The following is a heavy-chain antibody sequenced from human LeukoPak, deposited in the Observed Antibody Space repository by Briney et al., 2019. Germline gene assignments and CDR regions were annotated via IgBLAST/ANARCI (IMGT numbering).Heavy chain of an antibody. V-gene: IGHV4-34*01. CDR2: INHSGST. CDR3: ARGRHYYDSSGYYYGFDY. J-gene: IGHJ4*02. Sequence: PSETLSLTCTVYGGSFSGYYWSWIRQPPGKGLEWIGEINHSGSTNYNPSLKSRVTISVDTSKNQFSLKLSSVTAADTAVYYCARGRHYYDSSGYYYGFDYWGQGTLVTVSS. CDR1: GGSFSGYY. D-gene: IGHD3-22*01.